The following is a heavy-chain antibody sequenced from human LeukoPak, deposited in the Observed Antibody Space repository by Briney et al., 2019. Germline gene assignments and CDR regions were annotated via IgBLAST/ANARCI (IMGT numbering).Heavy chain of an antibody. CDR1: GFTFSSYS. CDR2: INRRGSGE. Sequence: GGSLRLSCAASGFTFSSYSMNWVRQAPGKGLEWVSSINRRGSGEFYADSVKGRFTISRDNAKNSLYLQMNSLRVEDTAVYCCAREGSIVPHQDLDYWGQGSLVTVPS. V-gene: IGHV3-21*06. CDR3: AREGSIVPHQDLDY. J-gene: IGHJ4*02. D-gene: IGHD2-8*01.